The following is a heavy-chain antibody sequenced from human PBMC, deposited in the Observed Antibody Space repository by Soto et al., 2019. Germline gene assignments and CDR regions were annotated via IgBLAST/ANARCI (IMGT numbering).Heavy chain of an antibody. J-gene: IGHJ5*02. D-gene: IGHD2-21*02. CDR3: ARGSGGHSGWGHWSDH. Sequence: XEILSLTCSVSGASISSGYYWGWIRQSPVKGLEWIGSVYHTGTTYYNPSFQSRVTISINTSNKQFSLKLRSVTAADAAVYYCARGSGGHSGWGHWSDHWGQGTLVPVSS. V-gene: IGHV4-38-2*02. CDR1: GASISSGYY. CDR2: VYHTGTT.